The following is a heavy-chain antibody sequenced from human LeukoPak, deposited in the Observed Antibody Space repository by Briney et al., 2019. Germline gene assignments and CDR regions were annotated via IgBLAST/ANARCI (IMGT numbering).Heavy chain of an antibody. CDR1: GFTFSSYS. CDR2: ISSSSSTI. CDR3: ARVREYYDFWSGLYAFDI. Sequence: GGSLRLSCAASGFTFSSYSMSWVRQAPGKGLEWVSYISSSSSTIYYADSVKGRFTISRDNAKNSLYLQMNSLRAEDTAVYYCARVREYYDFWSGLYAFDIWGQGTMVTVSS. V-gene: IGHV3-48*01. J-gene: IGHJ3*02. D-gene: IGHD3-3*01.